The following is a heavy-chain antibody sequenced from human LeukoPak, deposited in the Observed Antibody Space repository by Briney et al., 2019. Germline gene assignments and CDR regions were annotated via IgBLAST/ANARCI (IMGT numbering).Heavy chain of an antibody. V-gene: IGHV3-23*01. CDR1: GFTFSDYA. CDR2: ISDSGGRT. D-gene: IGHD1-26*01. Sequence: GGSLRLSCAASGFTFSDYAMSWVRQAPGKGLEWVSVISDSGGRTYSADSVKGRFTISRDYSNNTLYLQMNSLRAEDTAVYFCAKYSGSYYYPPTWDYWGQGTLVTVSS. CDR3: AKYSGSYYYPPTWDY. J-gene: IGHJ4*02.